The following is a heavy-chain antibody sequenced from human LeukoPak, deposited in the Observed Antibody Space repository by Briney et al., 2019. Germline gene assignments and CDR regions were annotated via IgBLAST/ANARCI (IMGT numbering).Heavy chain of an antibody. D-gene: IGHD2-21*01. CDR1: GFTFSSYA. CDR3: AKQAFQGPGDLVEYSPDY. J-gene: IGHJ4*02. V-gene: IGHV3-23*01. CDR2: ISGSGGST. Sequence: PGGSLRLSCAASGFTFSSYAMSWVRQAPGKGLEWVSAISGSGGSTYYADSVKGRFTISRDNSKNTLYLQMNSLRAEDTAVYYCAKQAFQGPGDLVEYSPDYWGQGTLSPSPQ.